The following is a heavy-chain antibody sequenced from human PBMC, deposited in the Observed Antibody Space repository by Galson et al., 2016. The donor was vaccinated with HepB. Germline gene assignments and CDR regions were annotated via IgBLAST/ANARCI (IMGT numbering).Heavy chain of an antibody. CDR3: ARDETRHGYNYDY. V-gene: IGHV1-3*01. CDR2: INVDKGNT. D-gene: IGHD5-24*01. Sequence: SVKVSCKASGYTFTNYPIHWVRQAPGQRLEWMGWINVDKGNTKYPQKFQRRVTITRDTSASTVYMELSSLRSEDTAVYYCARDETRHGYNYDYWGQGTLVTVSS. CDR1: GYTFTNYP. J-gene: IGHJ4*02.